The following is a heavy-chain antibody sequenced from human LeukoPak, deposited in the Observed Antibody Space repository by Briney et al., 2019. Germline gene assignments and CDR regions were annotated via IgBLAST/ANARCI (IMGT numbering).Heavy chain of an antibody. D-gene: IGHD1-26*01. Sequence: ASVKVSCKASGYTFTRYYMHWVRQAPGQGLEWMGIINPSGGSTSYEQKFQGRVTMTRDTSTTTVYMELSSLRSEDTAVYYCARGGWELFDYWGQGTLVTVSS. J-gene: IGHJ4*02. CDR1: GYTFTRYY. CDR3: ARGGWELFDY. CDR2: INPSGGST. V-gene: IGHV1-46*01.